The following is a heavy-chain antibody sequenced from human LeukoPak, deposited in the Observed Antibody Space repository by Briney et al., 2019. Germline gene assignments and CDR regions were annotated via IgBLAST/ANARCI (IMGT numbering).Heavy chain of an antibody. Sequence: GRSLRLSCAASGFTFSSYGMHWVRQAPGKGLEWVAVISYDGSNKYYADSVKGRFTISRDYSKNTLYLQMNSLRAEDTAVYYCAKEMGTTYYYYGMDVWGQGTTVTVSS. CDR3: AKEMGTTYYYYGMDV. CDR2: ISYDGSNK. J-gene: IGHJ6*02. CDR1: GFTFSSYG. V-gene: IGHV3-30*18. D-gene: IGHD7-27*01.